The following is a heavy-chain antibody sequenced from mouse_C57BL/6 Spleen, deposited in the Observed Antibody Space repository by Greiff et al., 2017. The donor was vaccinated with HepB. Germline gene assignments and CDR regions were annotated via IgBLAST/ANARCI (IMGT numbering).Heavy chain of an antibody. Sequence: QVQLQQSGAELVKPGASVKISCKASGYAFSSYWMNWVKQRPGKGLEWIGQIYPGDGDTNYNGKFKGKATLTADKSSSTAYMQLSSLTSEDSAVYFCARSGYDYDRLAYWGQGTLVTVSA. V-gene: IGHV1-80*01. D-gene: IGHD2-4*01. CDR2: IYPGDGDT. CDR1: GYAFSSYW. CDR3: ARSGYDYDRLAY. J-gene: IGHJ3*01.